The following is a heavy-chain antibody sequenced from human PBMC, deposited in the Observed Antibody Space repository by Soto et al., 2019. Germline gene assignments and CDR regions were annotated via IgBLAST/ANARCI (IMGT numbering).Heavy chain of an antibody. Sequence: EVQLLESGGGFVQPGGSLRLSCAATGFTFSVYAMTWVRQAPGKGLEWVSAVTANGGSTYSADSVKGRFTISRDHSKNTLFLQMTSLRDEDTAVYYCASLGVGDWANYYYYSGMDVWGQGTTVTVSS. CDR2: VTANGGST. CDR1: GFTFSVYA. V-gene: IGHV3-23*01. D-gene: IGHD2-21*02. J-gene: IGHJ6*02. CDR3: ASLGVGDWANYYYYSGMDV.